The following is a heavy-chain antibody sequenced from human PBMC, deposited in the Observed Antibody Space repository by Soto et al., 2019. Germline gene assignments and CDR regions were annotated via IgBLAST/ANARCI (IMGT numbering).Heavy chain of an antibody. J-gene: IGHJ4*02. D-gene: IGHD2-21*02. V-gene: IGHV1-69*13. CDR3: ARKKLDCGGDCYEYDY. CDR2: INPIFGTA. CDR1: GGTFSSYA. Sequence: GASVKVSCKASGGTFSSYAISWVRQAPGQGLEWMGGINPIFGTANYAQKFQGRVTMTADESTSTAYMELSSLRSEDTAVYYCARKKLDCGGDCYEYDYWGQGTLVTGS.